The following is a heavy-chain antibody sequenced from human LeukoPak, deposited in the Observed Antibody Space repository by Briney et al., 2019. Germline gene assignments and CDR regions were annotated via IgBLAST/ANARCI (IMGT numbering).Heavy chain of an antibody. CDR3: TRGGGSCSPSSCFNNYFDY. J-gene: IGHJ4*02. D-gene: IGHD2-2*01. V-gene: IGHV3-21*01. Sequence: GGTLRLSRAASGFSFGSYSMNWVRHAPGKGLEWISSISSSGSYIYYADSVKDRFTISRDNAKNSLFLQMSTLRAEDTAVYYCTRGGGSCSPSSCFNNYFDYWGQGTLVTVSS. CDR1: GFSFGSYS. CDR2: ISSSGSYI.